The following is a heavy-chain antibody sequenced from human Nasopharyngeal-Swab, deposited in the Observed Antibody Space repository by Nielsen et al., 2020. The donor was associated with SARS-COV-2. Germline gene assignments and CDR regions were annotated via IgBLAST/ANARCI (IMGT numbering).Heavy chain of an antibody. J-gene: IGHJ5*02. D-gene: IGHD6-6*01. CDR3: ARERIAARLPDRWFDP. V-gene: IGHV4-59*01. Sequence: WIRQPPGKGLEWIGYIYYSGSTNYNPSLKSRVTISVDTSKNQFSLKLSSVTAADTAVYYCARERIAARLPDRWFDPWGQGTRVTVSS. CDR2: IYYSGST.